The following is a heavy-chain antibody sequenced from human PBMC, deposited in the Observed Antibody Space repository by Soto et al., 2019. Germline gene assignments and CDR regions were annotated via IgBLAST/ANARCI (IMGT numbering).Heavy chain of an antibody. CDR2: ISGSGGST. V-gene: IGHV3-23*01. J-gene: IGHJ6*02. Sequence: GSLRLSCAASGFTFSSYAMSWVRQAPGKGLEWVSAISGSGGSTYYADSVKGRFTISRDNSKNTLYLQMNSLRAEDTAVYYCAKDADLAVTLWSGMDVWGQGTTVTVSS. CDR1: GFTFSSYA. D-gene: IGHD6-19*01. CDR3: AKDADLAVTLWSGMDV.